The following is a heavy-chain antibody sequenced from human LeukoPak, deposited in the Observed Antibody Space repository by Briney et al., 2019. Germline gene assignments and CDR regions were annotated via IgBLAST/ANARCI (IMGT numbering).Heavy chain of an antibody. CDR2: IYPGDSDT. D-gene: IGHD2-2*02. CDR1: YW. V-gene: IGHV5-51*01. J-gene: IGHJ4*02. CDR3: ARGDLDIVVVPAAIGFDY. Sequence: YWSWIRQPPGKGLEWMGIIYPGDSDTRYSPSFQGQVTISADKSISTAYLQWSSLKASDTAMYYCARGDLDIVVVPAAIGFDYWGQGTLVTVSS.